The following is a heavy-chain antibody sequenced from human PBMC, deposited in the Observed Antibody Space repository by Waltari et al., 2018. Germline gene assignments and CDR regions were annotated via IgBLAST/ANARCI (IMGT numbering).Heavy chain of an antibody. CDR3: GRVGGPYSIYFDY. V-gene: IGHV1-8*03. CDR1: GYTFTSYD. Sequence: QVQLVQSGAEVKKPGASVKVSCKASGYTFTSYDINWVRQATGQGPEWKGWLNPNSGNTGYAQKFQGRVTITRNSSISTSYMELSSLSSEDTAVDYCGRVGGPYSIYFDYWGQATLGTLSS. D-gene: IGHD4-4*01. CDR2: LNPNSGNT. J-gene: IGHJ4*02.